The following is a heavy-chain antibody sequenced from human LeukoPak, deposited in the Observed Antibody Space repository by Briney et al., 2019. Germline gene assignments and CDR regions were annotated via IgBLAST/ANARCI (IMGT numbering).Heavy chain of an antibody. V-gene: IGHV1-2*02. J-gene: IGHJ4*02. Sequence: SVXXXCKASGYTFTGYYMHWVRQAPGQGLEWMGWINPNSGGTNYAQKSQGRVTITRDKSISTAYMELSRLRCDDTAVYYCARGPXXSXFDYWGQGTLVTVSS. CDR2: INPNSGGT. CDR3: ARGPXXSXFDY. CDR1: GYTFTGYY.